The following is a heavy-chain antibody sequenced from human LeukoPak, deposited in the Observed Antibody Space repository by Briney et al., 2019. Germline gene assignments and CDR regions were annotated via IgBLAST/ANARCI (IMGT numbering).Heavy chain of an antibody. CDR2: ISSSSTYI. Sequence: PGGSLRLSCAASGFTLSSYTMNWVRQAPGKGLEWVSSISSSSTYINYADSVKGRFTISRDNAKNSLYLQMNSLRAEDTAVYYCARGDFNWNYGDYWGQGTLVTVSS. V-gene: IGHV3-21*01. CDR3: ARGDFNWNYGDY. J-gene: IGHJ4*02. CDR1: GFTLSSYT. D-gene: IGHD1-7*01.